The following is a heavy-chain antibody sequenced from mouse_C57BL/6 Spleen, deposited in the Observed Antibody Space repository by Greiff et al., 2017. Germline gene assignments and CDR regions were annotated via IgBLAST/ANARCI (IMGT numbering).Heavy chain of an antibody. CDR3: ARDDYDAGDYYAMDY. CDR1: GYAFSSSW. V-gene: IGHV1-82*01. D-gene: IGHD2-4*01. J-gene: IGHJ4*01. Sequence: QVQLQQSGPELVKPGASVKISCKASGYAFSSSWMNWVKQRPGKGLEWIGRIYPGDGDTNYNGKFKGKATLTADKSSSTAYMQLSSLTSEDSAVYFCARDDYDAGDYYAMDYWGQGTSVTVSS. CDR2: IYPGDGDT.